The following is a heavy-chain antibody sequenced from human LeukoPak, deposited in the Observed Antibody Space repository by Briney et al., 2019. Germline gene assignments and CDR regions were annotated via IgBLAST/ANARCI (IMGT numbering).Heavy chain of an antibody. CDR2: IYPGDSDT. CDR1: GYSFTSYW. D-gene: IGHD4-17*01. J-gene: IGHJ4*02. Sequence: GESLKISCKGSGYSFTSYWIGWVRQMPGKGLEWMGIIYPGDSDTRYSPSFQGQVTISADKSISTAYLQWSSLKASDTAMYYCARGPHPGYGDYGDPLRWGQGTLVTVSS. V-gene: IGHV5-51*01. CDR3: ARGPHPGYGDYGDPLR.